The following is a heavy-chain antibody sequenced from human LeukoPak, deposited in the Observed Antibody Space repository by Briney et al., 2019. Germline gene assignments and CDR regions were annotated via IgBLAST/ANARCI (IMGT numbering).Heavy chain of an antibody. J-gene: IGHJ4*02. CDR1: GFTFSSYA. D-gene: IGHD6-6*01. V-gene: IGHV3-23*01. CDR3: AKDPFTRSIAGLDY. CDR2: ISGSGGST. Sequence: GGSLRLSCAASGFTFSSYAMSWVRQAPGKGLEWVSAISGSGGSTYYADSVKGRFTISRDNSKNTLYLQMNSLRTEDAAVYYCAKDPFTRSIAGLDYWGQGTLVTVSS.